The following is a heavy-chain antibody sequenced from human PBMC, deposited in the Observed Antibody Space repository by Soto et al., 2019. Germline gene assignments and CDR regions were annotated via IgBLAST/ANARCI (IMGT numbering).Heavy chain of an antibody. J-gene: IGHJ4*02. D-gene: IGHD3-3*01. CDR2: IKQDGSEK. CDR3: ARTRDFLEWPSDFDY. Sequence: GGSLRLSCAASGFTFSSYWMSWVRQAPGKGLEWVANIKQDGSEKYYVDSVKGRFTISRDNAKNSLYLQMNSLRAEDTAVYYCARTRDFLEWPSDFDYWGQGTLVTVSS. V-gene: IGHV3-7*01. CDR1: GFTFSSYW.